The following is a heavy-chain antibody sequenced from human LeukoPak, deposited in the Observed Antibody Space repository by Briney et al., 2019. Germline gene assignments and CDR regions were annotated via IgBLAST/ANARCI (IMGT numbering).Heavy chain of an antibody. V-gene: IGHV3-23*01. J-gene: IGHJ2*01. CDR3: AKDHLWMKMITFGGVIATPLNWYFDL. CDR1: GFTVSSNY. Sequence: GGSLRLSCAASGFTVSSNYMSWVRQAPGKGLEWVSAISGSGGSTYYADSVKGRFTISRDNSKNTLYLQMNSLRAEDTAVYYCAKDHLWMKMITFGGVIATPLNWYFDLWGRGTLVTVSS. CDR2: ISGSGGST. D-gene: IGHD3-16*02.